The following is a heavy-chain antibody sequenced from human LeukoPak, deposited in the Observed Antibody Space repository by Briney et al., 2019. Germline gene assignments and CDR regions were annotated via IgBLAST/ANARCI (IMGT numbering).Heavy chain of an antibody. Sequence: SQTLSLTCTVSGGSISSGDYYWSWIRQPPGKGLEWNGYLYYSGSTYYNPSLKSRVTISVDTSKNQFSLKLSSVTAADTAVYYCARDSGLDSFDNWGQGTLVTVSS. V-gene: IGHV4-30-4*08. J-gene: IGHJ4*02. CDR3: ARDSGLDSFDN. D-gene: IGHD3-22*01. CDR2: LYYSGST. CDR1: GGSISSGDYY.